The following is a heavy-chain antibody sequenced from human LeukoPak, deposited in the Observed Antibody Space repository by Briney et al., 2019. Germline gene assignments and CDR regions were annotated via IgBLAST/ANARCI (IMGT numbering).Heavy chain of an antibody. J-gene: IGHJ4*02. CDR3: ARPRYCSSTSCSWYDY. D-gene: IGHD2-2*01. CDR1: GFTFSSYA. V-gene: IGHV3-30-3*01. CDR2: ISYDGSNK. Sequence: PGRSLRLSCAASGFTFSSYAMHWVRQAPGKGLEWVAVISYDGSNKYYADSVKGRFTISRDNAKNSLYLQMNSLRAEDTAVYYCARPRYCSSTSCSWYDYWGQGTLVTVSS.